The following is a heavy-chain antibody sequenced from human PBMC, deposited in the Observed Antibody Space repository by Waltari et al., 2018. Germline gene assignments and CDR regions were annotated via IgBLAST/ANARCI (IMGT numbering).Heavy chain of an antibody. CDR3: AREAPFGVVSSFDY. CDR1: GFTFKTYG. CDR2: ILYDGSSQ. J-gene: IGHJ4*02. D-gene: IGHD3-3*01. Sequence: VQLVESGGGVVQPGRSLRRSCAASGFTFKTYGMHWVRQAPGKGLGCVVVILYDGSSQNYGDSVKGLFTISRDNSKSTLYLQMNSLRGEDTAVYYCAREAPFGVVSSFDYWSQGILATVSS. V-gene: IGHV3-33*01.